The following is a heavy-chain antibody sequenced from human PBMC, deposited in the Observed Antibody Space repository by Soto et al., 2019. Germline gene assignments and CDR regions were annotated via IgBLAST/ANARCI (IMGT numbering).Heavy chain of an antibody. Sequence: PGGSLRLSCATSGFTFSSYAMTWVRQAPGKGLEWASTFNGNGGLTYYADSVKGRFTISRDNSKNTLYLQMDSLRGEDTAIYYCAKDNSLHWFDPWGQGTLVTVSS. D-gene: IGHD2-15*01. J-gene: IGHJ5*02. V-gene: IGHV3-23*01. CDR2: FNGNGGLT. CDR3: AKDNSLHWFDP. CDR1: GFTFSSYA.